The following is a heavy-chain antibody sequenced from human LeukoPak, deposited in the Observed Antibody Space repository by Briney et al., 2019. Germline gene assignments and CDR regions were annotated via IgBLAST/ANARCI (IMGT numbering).Heavy chain of an antibody. D-gene: IGHD2-15*01. CDR1: GFTFSSYA. Sequence: GGSLRHSCAASGFTFSSYAMSWVRQAPGKGLEWVTAISGSGSSTYYADSVKGRFSISRDNSKNTLYLQMNSLRAEDTAVYYCACSGGSCPDAFDIWGQGTVVTVSS. CDR2: ISGSGSST. J-gene: IGHJ3*02. V-gene: IGHV3-23*01. CDR3: ACSGGSCPDAFDI.